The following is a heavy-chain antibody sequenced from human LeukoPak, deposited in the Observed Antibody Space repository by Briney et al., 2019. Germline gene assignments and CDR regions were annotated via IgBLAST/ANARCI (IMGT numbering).Heavy chain of an antibody. CDR3: AREASGNYHVFDS. J-gene: IGHJ4*02. V-gene: IGHV3-11*04. D-gene: IGHD6-25*01. Sequence: PGGSLRLSCEASRFSLSSYFMSWIRQAPGKGLEWVSYITNTGRSTNYADAVKGRFTISRDNAKQSVYLEMTDLRAEDTAVYYCAREASGNYHVFDSWGQGTLVTVSS. CDR2: ITNTGRST. CDR1: RFSLSSYF.